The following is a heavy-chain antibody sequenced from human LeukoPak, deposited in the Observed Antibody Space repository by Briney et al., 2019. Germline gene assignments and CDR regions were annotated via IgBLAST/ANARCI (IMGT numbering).Heavy chain of an antibody. D-gene: IGHD6-13*01. CDR1: GFTFSSYA. CDR2: ISYDGSNK. Sequence: PGGSLRLSCAASGFTFSSYAMHWVRQAPGKGLEWVAVISYDGSNKYYADSVKGRFTISRDNSKNTLYLQMNSLRAGDTAVYYCATTGSRWLFDYWGQGTLVTVSS. J-gene: IGHJ4*02. CDR3: ATTGSRWLFDY. V-gene: IGHV3-30-3*01.